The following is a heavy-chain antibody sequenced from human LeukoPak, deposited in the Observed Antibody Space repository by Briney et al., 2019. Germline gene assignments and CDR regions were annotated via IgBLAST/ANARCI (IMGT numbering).Heavy chain of an antibody. D-gene: IGHD3-22*01. Sequence: SETLFLTCTVSGGSISSDWYWGWVRRPPGNGLEWIGAIYRNGDTYYNPSLKSRVTISHDTSKNQFSLRLNSVTAADTAVYYCARAKRDYYDNSGYESYYYFMDVWGKGTTVTVSS. J-gene: IGHJ6*03. CDR2: IYRNGDT. CDR1: GGSISSDWY. V-gene: IGHV4-38-2*02. CDR3: ARAKRDYYDNSGYESYYYFMDV.